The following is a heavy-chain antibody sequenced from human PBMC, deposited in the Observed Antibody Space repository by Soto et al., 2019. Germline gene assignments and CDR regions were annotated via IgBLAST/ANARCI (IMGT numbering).Heavy chain of an antibody. Sequence: SSETLSLTCAVYGESFSDYYWTWIRQPPGKGLERIGEMNHSGRSNYTPSLKIRVTISVDTSKNQFSLNLRSVTAADTAVYYCAIGRRRYYGSGSYYMQPSLDPWSQGILVTVSS. J-gene: IGHJ5*02. CDR2: MNHSGRS. CDR1: GESFSDYY. CDR3: AIGRRRYYGSGSYYMQPSLDP. V-gene: IGHV4-34*01. D-gene: IGHD3-10*01.